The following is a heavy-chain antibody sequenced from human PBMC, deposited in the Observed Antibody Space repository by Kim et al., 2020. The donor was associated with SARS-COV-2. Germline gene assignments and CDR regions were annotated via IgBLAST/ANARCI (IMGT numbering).Heavy chain of an antibody. Sequence: SETLSLTCTVSGGSISSSSYYWGWIRQPPGKGLEWIGSIYYSGSTYYNPSLKSRVTISVDTSKNQFSLKLSSVTAADTAVYYCARLVGATPDYWGQGTLVTVSS. CDR3: ARLVGATPDY. CDR1: GGSISSSSYY. CDR2: IYYSGST. J-gene: IGHJ4*02. D-gene: IGHD1-26*01. V-gene: IGHV4-39*07.